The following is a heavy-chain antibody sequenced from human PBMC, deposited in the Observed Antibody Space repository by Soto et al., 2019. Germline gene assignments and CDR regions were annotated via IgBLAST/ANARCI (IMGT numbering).Heavy chain of an antibody. Sequence: SETLSLTCTVSGGSVSSGSYYWSWIRQPPGKGLEWIGYIYYSGSTNYNPSLKSRVTISVDTSKNQFSLKLSSVTAADTAVYYCARDPTRRSGGPSYWGQGTLVTVSS. CDR2: IYYSGST. CDR1: GGSVSSGSYY. J-gene: IGHJ4*02. D-gene: IGHD3-10*01. CDR3: ARDPTRRSGGPSY. V-gene: IGHV4-61*01.